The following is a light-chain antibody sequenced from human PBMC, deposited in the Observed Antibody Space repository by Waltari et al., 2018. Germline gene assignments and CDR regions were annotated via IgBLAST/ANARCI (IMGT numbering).Light chain of an antibody. V-gene: IGLV3-1*01. CDR2: QDS. Sequence: SHELTQPPSVSVSPGQTASITCSGDKLGDKYACWYPQKPGQSPVLVIYQDSKRPSGIPERFSGSNSGNTATLTISGTQAMDEADYYCQAWDSSTVVFGGGTKLTVL. CDR1: KLGDKY. CDR3: QAWDSSTVV. J-gene: IGLJ2*01.